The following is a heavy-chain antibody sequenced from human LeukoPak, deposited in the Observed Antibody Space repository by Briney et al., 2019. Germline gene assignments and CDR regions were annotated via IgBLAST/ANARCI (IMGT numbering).Heavy chain of an antibody. CDR3: ARTPGVAVAGTRAGLDP. Sequence: GASVMVSCKASEYTFTSYDINWVRQATGQGLEWMGWMNPNSGSTGYAQKFQGRVTMTRNTSISTAYMELSSLRSEDTAVYYCARTPGVAVAGTRAGLDPWGQGTLVTVSS. D-gene: IGHD6-19*01. CDR1: EYTFTSYD. CDR2: MNPNSGST. J-gene: IGHJ5*02. V-gene: IGHV1-8*01.